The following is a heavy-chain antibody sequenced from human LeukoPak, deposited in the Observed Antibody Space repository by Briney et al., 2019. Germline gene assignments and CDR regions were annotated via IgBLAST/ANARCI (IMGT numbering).Heavy chain of an antibody. J-gene: IGHJ6*02. D-gene: IGHD6-13*01. CDR1: GFTFTSSA. Sequence: SVKVSCKAPGFTFTSSAMQWVRQARGQRLEWIGWIVVGSSNTNYAQKFQERVTITWDMSTSTAYMELSSLRSEDTAVYYCAATIAADTVYYGMDVWGQGTTVTVSS. CDR3: AATIAADTVYYGMDV. V-gene: IGHV1-58*02. CDR2: IVVGSSNT.